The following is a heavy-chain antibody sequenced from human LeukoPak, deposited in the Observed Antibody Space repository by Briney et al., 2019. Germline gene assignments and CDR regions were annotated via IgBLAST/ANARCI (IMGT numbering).Heavy chain of an antibody. D-gene: IGHD2-2*01. CDR2: ISWNSGSI. V-gene: IGHV3-9*01. Sequence: GGSLRLSCAASGFTFDDYAVHWVRQAPGKGLEWVSGISWNSGSIGYADSVKGRFTISRDNAKNSLYLQMNSLRAGDTALYYCAKDSSSTTRGGLSYYYGMDVWGQGTTVTVSS. CDR1: GFTFDDYA. CDR3: AKDSSSTTRGGLSYYYGMDV. J-gene: IGHJ6*02.